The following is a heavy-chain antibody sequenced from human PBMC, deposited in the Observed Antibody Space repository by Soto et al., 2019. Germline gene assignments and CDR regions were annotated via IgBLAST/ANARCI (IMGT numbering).Heavy chain of an antibody. J-gene: IGHJ5*02. CDR3: AHQYCSGGSCYSTDWFDP. CDR2: IYWDDDK. CDR1: GFSLSTSGVG. Sequence: QITLKESGPTLVKPTQTLTLTCTFSGFSLSTSGVGVGWIRQPPGKALEWLALIYWDDDKRYSPSLKSRLTITKDTSKNQVVLTMTNMDPVDTATYYCAHQYCSGGSCYSTDWFDPWGQGTLVTVSS. V-gene: IGHV2-5*02. D-gene: IGHD2-15*01.